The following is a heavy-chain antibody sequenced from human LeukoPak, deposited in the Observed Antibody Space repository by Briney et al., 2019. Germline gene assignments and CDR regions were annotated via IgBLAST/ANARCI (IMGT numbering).Heavy chain of an antibody. V-gene: IGHV4-61*01. CDR2: IYYSGST. CDR1: GGSVNSGSYY. CDR3: ARAAYSGSYHSDY. Sequence: SQTLSLTCTVSGGSVNSGSYYWNWIRQPPGKGLEWIGYIYYSGSTNYNPSLKSRVTISVDTSKNQFSLKLSSVTAADTAVYYCARAAYSGSYHSDYWGQGTLVTVSS. J-gene: IGHJ4*02. D-gene: IGHD1-26*01.